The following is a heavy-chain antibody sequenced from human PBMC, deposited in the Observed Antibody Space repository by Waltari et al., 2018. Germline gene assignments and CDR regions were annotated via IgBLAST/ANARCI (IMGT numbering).Heavy chain of an antibody. CDR1: GYSISSGYY. V-gene: IGHV4-38-2*02. J-gene: IGHJ5*02. Sequence: QVQLQESGPGLVKPSETLSLTCTVSGYSISSGYYWGMIRHPPGKGLEWIGSIYHSGSTYYNPSLKSRVTISVDTSKNQFSLKLSSVTAADTAVYYCARGPPGIAAAPMNWFDPWGQGTLVTVSS. CDR2: IYHSGST. D-gene: IGHD6-13*01. CDR3: ARGPPGIAAAPMNWFDP.